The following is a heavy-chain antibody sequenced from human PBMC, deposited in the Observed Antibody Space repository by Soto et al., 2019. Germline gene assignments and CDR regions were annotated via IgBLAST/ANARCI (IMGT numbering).Heavy chain of an antibody. Sequence: EVQLLESGGGLVQPGGSLRLSCAASGLIFSNYAMSWVRQAPGKGLEWVSLISGDGRSTYYADSVKGRFTVFRYNFKTSLYLQMHSLRAADAAIYYCAKGYDPLNSIMSRWGQGTLVTVSS. CDR3: AKGYDPLNSIMSR. J-gene: IGHJ4*02. D-gene: IGHD3-16*01. V-gene: IGHV3-23*01. CDR2: ISGDGRST. CDR1: GLIFSNYA.